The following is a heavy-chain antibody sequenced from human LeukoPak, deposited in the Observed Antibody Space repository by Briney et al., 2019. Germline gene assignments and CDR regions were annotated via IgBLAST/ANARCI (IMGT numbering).Heavy chain of an antibody. Sequence: TGGSLRLSCAASGFTFSSYSMNWVRQAPGKGLEWVSSISSSSSYIYYADSVKGRFTISRDNAKNSLYLQMNSLRAEDTAVYYCARVVALLYGSGSYYNEYNWFDPWGQGTLVTVSS. CDR1: GFTFSSYS. CDR2: ISSSSSYI. J-gene: IGHJ5*02. D-gene: IGHD3-10*01. V-gene: IGHV3-21*01. CDR3: ARVVALLYGSGSYYNEYNWFDP.